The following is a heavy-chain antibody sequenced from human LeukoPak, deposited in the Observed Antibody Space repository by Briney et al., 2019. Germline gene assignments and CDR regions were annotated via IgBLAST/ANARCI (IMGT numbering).Heavy chain of an antibody. V-gene: IGHV3-23*01. D-gene: IGHD3-10*01. CDR3: AKEAHKPLWFGEQDVDY. CDR2: ISGSGGST. J-gene: IGHJ4*02. CDR1: GFTFSSYA. Sequence: GGSLRLSCAASGFTFSSYATSWVRQAPGKGLEWVSAISGSGGSTYYADSVKGRFTISRDNSKNTLYLQMNSLRAEDTAVYYCAKEAHKPLWFGEQDVDYWGQGTLVTVSS.